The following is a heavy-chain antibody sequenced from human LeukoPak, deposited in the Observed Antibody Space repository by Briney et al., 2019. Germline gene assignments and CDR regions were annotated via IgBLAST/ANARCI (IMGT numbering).Heavy chain of an antibody. CDR2: LDPSDSYI. V-gene: IGHV5-10-1*01. D-gene: IGHD3/OR15-3a*01. CDR1: GYSFTSYW. Sequence: GESLKISCKGSGYSFTSYWITWVRQMPGKGLEWMGSLDPSDSYINYSPSFQGHVTISADTSISTAYLQWSSLKASDTAIYYCARHGSVGLTSNGMDVWGQGTTVTVSS. J-gene: IGHJ6*02. CDR3: ARHGSVGLTSNGMDV.